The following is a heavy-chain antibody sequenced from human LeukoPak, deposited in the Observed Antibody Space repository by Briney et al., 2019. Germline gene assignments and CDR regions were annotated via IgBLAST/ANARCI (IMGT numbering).Heavy chain of an antibody. CDR1: GYTFTSYF. V-gene: IGHV1-46*01. CDR2: INPSGGST. CDR3: ARDSSTNPGDY. J-gene: IGHJ4*02. Sequence: ASVKVSCKASGYTFTSYFMHWVRQAPGQGLEWMGIINPSGGSTSYAQKFQGRVTMTRDTSTSTVYMELSSLRSEDTAVYYCARDSSTNPGDYWGQGTLVTVSS.